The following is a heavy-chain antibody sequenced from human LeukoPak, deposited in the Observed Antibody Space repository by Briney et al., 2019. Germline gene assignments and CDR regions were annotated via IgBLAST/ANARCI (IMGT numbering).Heavy chain of an antibody. J-gene: IGHJ6*02. Sequence: ASVKVSCKASGYTFTSYYMHWVRQAPGQGLEWMGIINPSGGSTSYAQKFQGRVTMTRDTSTSTVYMELSSLRSEDTAVYYCARELAYCGGDCYSFHYYYGMDVWGQGTTVTVSS. CDR1: GYTFTSYY. CDR3: ARELAYCGGDCYSFHYYYGMDV. D-gene: IGHD2-21*02. V-gene: IGHV1-46*01. CDR2: INPSGGST.